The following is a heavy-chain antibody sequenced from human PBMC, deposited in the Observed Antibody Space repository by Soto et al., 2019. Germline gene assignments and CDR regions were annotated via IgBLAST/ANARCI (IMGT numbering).Heavy chain of an antibody. J-gene: IGHJ5*02. Sequence: SVKVSCKASGGTFSSYAISWVRQAPGQGLEWMGGIIPIFGTANYAQKFQGRVTITADESTSTAYMELSSLRSEDTAVYYCAREGITIFGVVTDNWFDPWGQGTLVTVLL. V-gene: IGHV1-69*13. CDR2: IIPIFGTA. D-gene: IGHD3-3*01. CDR1: GGTFSSYA. CDR3: AREGITIFGVVTDNWFDP.